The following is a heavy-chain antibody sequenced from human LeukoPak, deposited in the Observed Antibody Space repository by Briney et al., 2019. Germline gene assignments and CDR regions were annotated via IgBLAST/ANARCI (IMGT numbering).Heavy chain of an antibody. D-gene: IGHD2-21*01. J-gene: IGHJ6*02. CDR2: ISSSGSTI. CDR3: ARGPPYSTPTHYCYGMDV. Sequence: GGSLRLSCAASGFTFSDYYMSWIRQAPGKGLEWVSYISSSGSTIYYADSVKGRFTISRDNAKNSLYLQMNSLRAEDTAVYYCARGPPYSTPTHYCYGMDVWGQGTTVTVSS. V-gene: IGHV3-11*01. CDR1: GFTFSDYY.